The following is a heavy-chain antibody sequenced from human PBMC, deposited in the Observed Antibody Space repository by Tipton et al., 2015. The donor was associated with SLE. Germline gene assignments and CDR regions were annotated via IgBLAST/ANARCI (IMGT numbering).Heavy chain of an antibody. D-gene: IGHD3-16*02. J-gene: IGHJ4*02. Sequence: TLSLTCTVSGGSISSGSYYWSWIRQPAGKGLEWIGRIYTSGSTNYNPTLKSRVTITVDTSKNQFSLKLSSVTAADTAVYYCARGFIWGSYRYYFDYWGQGTLVTVSS. V-gene: IGHV4-61*02. CDR2: IYTSGST. CDR3: ARGFIWGSYRYYFDY. CDR1: GGSISSGSYY.